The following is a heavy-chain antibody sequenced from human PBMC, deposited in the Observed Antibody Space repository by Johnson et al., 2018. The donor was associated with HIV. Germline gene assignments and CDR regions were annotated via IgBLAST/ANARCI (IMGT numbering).Heavy chain of an antibody. J-gene: IGHJ3*02. V-gene: IGHV3-30*18. CDR1: GFTFSSYG. Sequence: QVQLVESGGGVVQPGRSLRLSCAASGFTFSSYGMHWVRQAPGKGLEWVAVISYDGSNKYYADSVKGRFTISKDTSKNTLYLQMNSLRAEDTAVYYCAKDGEGAQKPLYLTIDDSPTDAFDIWGQGTMVTVSS. CDR3: AKDGEGAQKPLYLTIDDSPTDAFDI. CDR2: ISYDGSNK. D-gene: IGHD4/OR15-4a*01.